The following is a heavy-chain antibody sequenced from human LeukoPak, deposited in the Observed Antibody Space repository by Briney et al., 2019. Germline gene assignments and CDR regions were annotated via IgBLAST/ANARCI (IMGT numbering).Heavy chain of an antibody. Sequence: GGSLRLSCAASGFTFSSYALNWVRQAPGEGLEWVSGTSGSGGSTYYTGSVKGRFTTSRDYSRNTLYLQMNSLGGEDTAVYYWATVLRYLEWLIRYFDYWGQGTLVTVSS. J-gene: IGHJ4*02. CDR1: GFTFSSYA. V-gene: IGHV3-23*01. D-gene: IGHD3-3*01. CDR3: ATVLRYLEWLIRYFDY. CDR2: TSGSGGST.